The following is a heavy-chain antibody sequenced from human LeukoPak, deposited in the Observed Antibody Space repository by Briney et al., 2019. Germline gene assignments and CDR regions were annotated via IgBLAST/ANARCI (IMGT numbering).Heavy chain of an antibody. D-gene: IGHD3-9*01. Sequence: PGGSLRLPCAASGFTFSDYWMNWVRQAPGKGLEWVAFIRYDERNKYYSDSVKGRFTISRDNSKNTLYLQMNNLRAEDTAVYYCAKDVSRILTGARNYFDSWGQGTLVTVSS. V-gene: IGHV3-30*02. CDR3: AKDVSRILTGARNYFDS. J-gene: IGHJ4*02. CDR2: IRYDERNK. CDR1: GFTFSDYW.